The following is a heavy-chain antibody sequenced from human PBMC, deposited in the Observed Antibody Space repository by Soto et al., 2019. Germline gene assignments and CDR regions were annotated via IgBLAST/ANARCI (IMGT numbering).Heavy chain of an antibody. CDR1: GDSVSSNSAA. CDR3: ARDPIGFGYQEETRRSNWFDP. J-gene: IGHJ5*02. D-gene: IGHD3-10*01. CDR2: TYYRSKWYN. Sequence: SQTLSLTCAISGDSVSSNSAAWNWIRQSPSRGLEWLGRTYYRSKWYNDYAVSVKSRITINPDTSKNQFSLQLNSVTPEDTAAYYCARDPIGFGYQEETRRSNWFDPWGQGTLVTVSS. V-gene: IGHV6-1*01.